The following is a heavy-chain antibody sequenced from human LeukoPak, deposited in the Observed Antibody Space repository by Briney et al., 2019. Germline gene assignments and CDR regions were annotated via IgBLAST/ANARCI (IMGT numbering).Heavy chain of an antibody. D-gene: IGHD3-22*01. V-gene: IGHV1-2*02. CDR3: ATPREDTYYYDSSPYEAFDI. Sequence: ASVKVSCKASGYTFTGYYMHWVRQAPGQGLEWMGWINPNSGGTNYAQKFQGRVTMTRDTSISTAYMELSRLRSDDTAVYYCATPREDTYYYDSSPYEAFDIWAKGQWSPSLQ. J-gene: IGHJ3*02. CDR1: GYTFTGYY. CDR2: INPNSGGT.